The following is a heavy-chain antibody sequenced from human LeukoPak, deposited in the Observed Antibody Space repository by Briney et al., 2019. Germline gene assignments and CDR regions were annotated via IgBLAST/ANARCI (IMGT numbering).Heavy chain of an antibody. CDR2: ISSSSSYI. D-gene: IGHD5-12*01. J-gene: IGHJ4*02. CDR1: GFTFSNYW. CDR3: ARPTTPSY. V-gene: IGHV3-21*01. Sequence: PGGSLRLSCAASGFTFSNYWMHWVRQAPGKGLEWVSSISSSSSYIYYADSVKGRFTVSRDNAKNSLYLQMNSLRVDDTAVYYCARPTTPSYWGQGTLVTVSS.